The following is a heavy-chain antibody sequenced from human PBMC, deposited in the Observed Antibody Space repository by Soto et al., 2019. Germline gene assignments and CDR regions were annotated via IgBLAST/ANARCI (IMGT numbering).Heavy chain of an antibody. CDR3: ARGGRQYNWNYAELDY. J-gene: IGHJ4*02. CDR1: GGSVNSGRYY. V-gene: IGHV4-61*01. CDR2: IYNSGST. Sequence: SETLSLTCSVSGGSVNSGRYYWSWIRQPPGKGLEWIGYIYNSGSTNYNPSLKSRVLISVDTSQNQFSLKLTSVTAADTAVYYCARGGRQYNWNYAELDYWGQGALVTVSS. D-gene: IGHD1-7*01.